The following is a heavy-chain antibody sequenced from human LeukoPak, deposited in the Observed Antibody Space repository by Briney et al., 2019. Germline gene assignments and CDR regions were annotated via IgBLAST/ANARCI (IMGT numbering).Heavy chain of an antibody. CDR3: ARLSSGTVDY. D-gene: IGHD6-13*01. J-gene: IGHJ4*02. CDR1: GGSISSYY. Sequence: PSETLSLTCTVSGGSISSYYWSWIRQPPGKGLEWIGYMYYNGRTNYNPSLKSRVTISIDTSRDQFSLKLSSVTAADTAVYYCARLSSGTVDYWGQGTLVTVSS. V-gene: IGHV4-59*08. CDR2: MYYNGRT.